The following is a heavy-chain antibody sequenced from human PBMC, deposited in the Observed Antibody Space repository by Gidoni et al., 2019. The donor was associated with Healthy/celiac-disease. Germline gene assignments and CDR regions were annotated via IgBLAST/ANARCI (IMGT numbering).Heavy chain of an antibody. CDR1: GFTFDDYA. CDR2: ISWNSGSI. Sequence: EVQLVESGGGLVQPGSSLRLSCAASGFTFDDYAMHWVRQAPGKGLEWVSGISWNSGSIGYADSVKGRFTISRDNAKNSLYLQMNSLRAEDTALYYCAKDLGSSGWFDAFDIWGQGTMVTVSS. D-gene: IGHD6-19*01. V-gene: IGHV3-9*01. CDR3: AKDLGSSGWFDAFDI. J-gene: IGHJ3*02.